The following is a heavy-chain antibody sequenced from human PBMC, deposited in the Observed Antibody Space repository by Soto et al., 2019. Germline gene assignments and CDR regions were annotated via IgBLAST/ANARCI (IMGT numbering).Heavy chain of an antibody. J-gene: IGHJ6*02. D-gene: IGHD3-3*01. CDR1: GFTFSSYG. CDR2: IWYDGSNK. Sequence: PGGSLRLSCAASGFTFSSYGMHWVRQAPGKGLEWVAVIWYDGSNKYYADSVKGRFTISRDNSKNTLYLQMNSLRAEDTAVYYCARDLVTIFYGYYYGMDVWGQGTTVTVSS. V-gene: IGHV3-33*01. CDR3: ARDLVTIFYGYYYGMDV.